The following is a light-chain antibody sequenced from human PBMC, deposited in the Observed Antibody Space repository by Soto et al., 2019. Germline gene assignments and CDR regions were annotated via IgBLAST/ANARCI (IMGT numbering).Light chain of an antibody. V-gene: IGKV3-15*01. CDR3: QQYNEWPLT. Sequence: EIVLTQSPATLSVSQGERASLSCRASGSVSSNLAWYQQKPGQAPRLLIYNSFTSATGIPARVIGSGSGTEFTLTISSLQFEDFAVYYCQQYNEWPLTFGGGTKVEIK. CDR1: GSVSSN. J-gene: IGKJ4*01. CDR2: NSF.